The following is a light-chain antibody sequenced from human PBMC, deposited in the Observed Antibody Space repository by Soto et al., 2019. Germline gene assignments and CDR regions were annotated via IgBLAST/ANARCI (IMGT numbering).Light chain of an antibody. CDR3: EQRYTTPWT. CDR2: AAS. V-gene: IGKV1-39*01. CDR1: QRISSY. Sequence: DKQMTQSPSSLSASVGDRVTITCLASQRISSYLNWYQQKPGKAPRLLIYAASSLQSGVPSGFSGSGSATIFTLTICSVQPEDATRYKCEQRYTTPWTFGHGTKV. J-gene: IGKJ1*01.